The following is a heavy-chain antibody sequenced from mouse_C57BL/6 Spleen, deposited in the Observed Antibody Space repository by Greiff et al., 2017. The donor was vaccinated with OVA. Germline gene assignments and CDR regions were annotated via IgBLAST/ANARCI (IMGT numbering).Heavy chain of an antibody. CDR1: GFTFSDAW. V-gene: IGHV6-6*01. CDR2: IRNKANNHAT. CDR3: TGGSSGVYAMDY. J-gene: IGHJ4*01. D-gene: IGHD1-1*01. Sequence: EVKVEESGGGLVQPGGSMKLSCAASGFTFSDAWMDWVRQSPEKGLEWVAEIRNKANNHATYYAESVKGRFTISRDDSKSSVYLQMNSLRAEDTGIYYCTGGSSGVYAMDYWGQGTSVTVSS.